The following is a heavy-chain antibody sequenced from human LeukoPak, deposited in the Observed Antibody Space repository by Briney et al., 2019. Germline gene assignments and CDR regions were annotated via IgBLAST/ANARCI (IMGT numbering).Heavy chain of an antibody. CDR2: ISAYNGNT. Sequence: ASVKVSCKASGYTFTSYGISWVRQAPGQGLEWMGWISAYNGNTNHAQKLQGRVTMTTDTSTSTAYMELRSLRSDDTAVYYCARDRAVRGVIITSPLDYWGQGTLVTVSS. V-gene: IGHV1-18*01. CDR3: ARDRAVRGVIITSPLDY. CDR1: GYTFTSYG. D-gene: IGHD3-10*01. J-gene: IGHJ4*02.